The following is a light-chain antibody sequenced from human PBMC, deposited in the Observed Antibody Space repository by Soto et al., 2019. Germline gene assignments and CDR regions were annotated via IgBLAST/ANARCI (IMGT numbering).Light chain of an antibody. V-gene: IGKV1-12*01. J-gene: IGKJ2*01. CDR1: QGISSC. CDR2: AAA. Sequence: DIQMTQSPSSVSSSPGDRVTITCRASQGISSCLAWYQQKPGKAPKLLISAAASMQSGVPSRFSGSGSGTDFTLTISSLQPEDFATYYCQQANSFPYTFGPGTKLEIK. CDR3: QQANSFPYT.